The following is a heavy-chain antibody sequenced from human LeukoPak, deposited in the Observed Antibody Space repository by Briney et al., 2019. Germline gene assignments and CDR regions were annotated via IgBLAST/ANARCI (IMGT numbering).Heavy chain of an antibody. CDR2: INPTGGST. Sequence: ASVKVSCKASGYTFTSNYIHWVRQAPGQGLEWMAIINPTGGSTNYAQKFQGRITLTRDMSTTTVYMELSDLRSEDTAVYYCARDLLSRYFDSWGQGTLVTVSS. J-gene: IGHJ4*02. CDR1: GYTFTSNY. D-gene: IGHD2/OR15-2a*01. V-gene: IGHV1-46*01. CDR3: ARDLLSRYFDS.